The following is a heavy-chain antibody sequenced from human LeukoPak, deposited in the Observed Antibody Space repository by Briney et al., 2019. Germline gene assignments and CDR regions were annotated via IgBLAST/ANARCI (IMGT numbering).Heavy chain of an antibody. CDR2: VGDSAETT. Sequence: SGGSLRLSCAASGFTFRKYGMSWVRQAPGKGLEWVSFVGDSAETTHYADSVKGSFFISRDNSKNTVHLEMNSLRAEDTALYYCVKDSFILEGGVGSDDGFAGWGQGTMVTVSS. CDR1: GFTFRKYG. D-gene: IGHD3-3*01. CDR3: VKDSFILEGGVGSDDGFAG. V-gene: IGHV3-23*01. J-gene: IGHJ3*01.